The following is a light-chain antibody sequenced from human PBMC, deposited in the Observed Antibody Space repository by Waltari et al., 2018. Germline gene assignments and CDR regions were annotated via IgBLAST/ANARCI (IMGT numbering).Light chain of an antibody. J-gene: IGLJ1*01. V-gene: IGLV3-21*01. CDR3: QVWDANTDPGV. Sequence: SYVLTPPPSVSVAPGETARITCGGNNIESKSLHWYRQRPGQAPVVVISYDNDRAAGIPERFSGSNSGNTATLTISRVEAGDEADYYCQVWDANTDPGVFGTGTEVTVL. CDR2: YDN. CDR1: NIESKS.